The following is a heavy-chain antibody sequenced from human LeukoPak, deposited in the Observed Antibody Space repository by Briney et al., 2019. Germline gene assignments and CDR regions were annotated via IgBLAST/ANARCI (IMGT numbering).Heavy chain of an antibody. V-gene: IGHV4-4*07. CDR3: ARDGYYYDSSGYALDI. D-gene: IGHD3-22*01. CDR1: GGSISSYY. J-gene: IGHJ3*02. Sequence: SETLSLTCTVSGGSISSYYWSWIRQPAGKGLEWIGRIYTSGSTNYNPSLKSRVTMSVDTSKNQFSLKLSSVTAADTAVYYCARDGYYYDSSGYALDIWGQGTMVTVSS. CDR2: IYTSGST.